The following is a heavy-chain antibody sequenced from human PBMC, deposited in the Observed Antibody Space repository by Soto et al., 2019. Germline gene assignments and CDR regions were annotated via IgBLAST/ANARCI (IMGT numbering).Heavy chain of an antibody. J-gene: IGHJ4*02. CDR2: ISSSSSTI. D-gene: IGHD5-18*01. CDR3: ARDPGYSNGPPDY. V-gene: IGHV3-48*01. CDR1: GFTFSSYS. Sequence: EVQLVESGGGLVQPGGSLRLSCAASGFTFSSYSMNWVRQAPGKGLEWVSYISSSSSTIYYADSVKGRFTISRDNAKNTLYPQMNSLRAEDTAVYYCARDPGYSNGPPDYWGQGTLVTVSS.